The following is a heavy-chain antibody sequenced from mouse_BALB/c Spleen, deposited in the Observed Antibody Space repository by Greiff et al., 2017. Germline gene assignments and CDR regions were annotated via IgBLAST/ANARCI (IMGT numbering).Heavy chain of an antibody. D-gene: IGHD1-1*02. CDR2: INPYNGAT. CDR1: GYSFTGYY. Sequence: VQLQQSGPELVKPGASVKISCKASGYSFTGYYMHWVKQSHVKSLEWIGRINPYNGATSYNQNFKDKASLTVDKSSSTAYMELHSLTSEDSAVYYCAREVVRYYFDYWGQGTTLTVSS. CDR3: AREVVRYYFDY. V-gene: IGHV1-31*01. J-gene: IGHJ2*01.